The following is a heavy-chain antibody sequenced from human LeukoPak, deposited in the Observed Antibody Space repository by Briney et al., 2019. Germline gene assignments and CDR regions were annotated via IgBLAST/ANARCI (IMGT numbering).Heavy chain of an antibody. D-gene: IGHD3-22*01. CDR2: ISGGGDAT. CDR1: GFTSNNYG. J-gene: IGHJ4*02. CDR3: ARVTGYMIEDYFDY. Sequence: PGGSLRLSCAASGFTSNNYGMSWVRQAPGKGLEWVAAISGGGDATYYADSVKGRFTISRDNSKNTLYLQMNSLRVEDTAVYYCARVTGYMIEDYFDYWGQGTLVTVSS. V-gene: IGHV3-23*01.